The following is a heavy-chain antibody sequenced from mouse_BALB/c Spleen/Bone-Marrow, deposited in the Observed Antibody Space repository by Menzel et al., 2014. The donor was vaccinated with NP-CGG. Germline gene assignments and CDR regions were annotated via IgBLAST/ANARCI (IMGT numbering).Heavy chain of an antibody. CDR3: ARWRYGYAMDY. D-gene: IGHD2-14*01. CDR2: ISSGSSTI. CDR1: GFTFSSFG. J-gene: IGHJ4*01. V-gene: IGHV5-17*02. Sequence: EVKLMDSGGGLVQPGGSRELSCAASGFTFSSFGMHWVRQAPEKGLEWVAYISSGSSTIYYADTVKGRFTISRDNPKNTLFLQMTSLRSEDTAMYYCARWRYGYAMDYWGQGTSVTVSS.